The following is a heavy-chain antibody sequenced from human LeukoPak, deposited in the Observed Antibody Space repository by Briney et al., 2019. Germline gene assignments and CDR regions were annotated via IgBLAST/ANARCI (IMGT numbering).Heavy chain of an antibody. Sequence: GGSLRLSCVASGFTFSSYWMHWVRQAAGKGLEWVSGISPGGGPTYYADSVKGRFTISRDDSKNTLYLQMRNLRAEDTAVYYCAKDGAWLRFDDWGQGILVTVSS. V-gene: IGHV3-23*01. D-gene: IGHD5-12*01. CDR2: ISPGGGPT. CDR1: GFTFSSYW. CDR3: AKDGAWLRFDD. J-gene: IGHJ4*02.